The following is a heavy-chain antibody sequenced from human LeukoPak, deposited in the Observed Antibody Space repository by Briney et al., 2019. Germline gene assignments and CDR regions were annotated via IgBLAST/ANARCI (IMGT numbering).Heavy chain of an antibody. D-gene: IGHD6-13*01. Sequence: PSETLSLTCTVSGGSINSNKWWSWVRQPPGRGLDWIGEIYHTGSTNYNPSLKSRVTMLVDKSKNQFSLRLNSVTAADTAVYYCARFTRVGRSSLALGSQSSGWFFDSWGQGSLVTVSS. CDR1: GGSINSNKW. J-gene: IGHJ4*02. CDR3: ARFTRVGRSSLALGSQSSGWFFDS. V-gene: IGHV4-4*02. CDR2: IYHTGST.